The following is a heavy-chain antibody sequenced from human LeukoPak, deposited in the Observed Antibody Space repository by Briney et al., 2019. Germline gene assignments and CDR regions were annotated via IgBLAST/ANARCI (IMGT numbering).Heavy chain of an antibody. J-gene: IGHJ4*02. V-gene: IGHV3-7*04. Sequence: GGSLRLSCAASGFNLSSHWISWVRQAPGKGLEWVANIEQDGSEKNYVDSVKGRFTISRDNAKNSLYLQMNSLRSDDTAVYYCARDRGGDYFDYWGQGTLVTVSS. D-gene: IGHD2-15*01. CDR1: GFNLSSHW. CDR2: IEQDGSEK. CDR3: ARDRGGDYFDY.